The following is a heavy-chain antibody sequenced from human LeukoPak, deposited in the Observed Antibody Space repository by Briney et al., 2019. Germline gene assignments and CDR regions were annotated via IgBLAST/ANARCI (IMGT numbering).Heavy chain of an antibody. CDR2: ISGSGVST. V-gene: IGHV3-23*01. CDR3: TKKETKYSPARSYMAV. J-gene: IGHJ6*03. D-gene: IGHD5-12*01. Sequence: GGSLRLSCAASGFTFSSFAMNWVRQAPGKGLEWVSSISGSGVSTYLADSVKGRFTVSRDNSKDTLYLQMDSLRADDTAVYFCTKKETKYSPARSYMAVWGKKTPVTVSS. CDR1: GFTFSSFA.